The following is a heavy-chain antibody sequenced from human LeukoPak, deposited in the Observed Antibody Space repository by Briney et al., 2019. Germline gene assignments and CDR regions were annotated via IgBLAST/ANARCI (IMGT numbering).Heavy chain of an antibody. D-gene: IGHD2/OR15-2a*01. CDR1: GYSISSGYY. CDR2: IYHSGST. J-gene: IGHJ4*02. CDR3: AREVKVGNTGYYFDY. V-gene: IGHV4-38-2*01. Sequence: PSETLSLTCAVSGYSISSGYYWGWIRQPPGKGLEWIGSIYHSGSTYYNPSLKSRVAISVDTSKNQFSLKLNSVTAADTALYYCAREVKVGNTGYYFDYWGQGTLVTVSS.